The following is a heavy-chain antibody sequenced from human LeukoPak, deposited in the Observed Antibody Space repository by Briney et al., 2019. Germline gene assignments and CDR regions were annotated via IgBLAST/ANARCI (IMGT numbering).Heavy chain of an antibody. D-gene: IGHD3-22*01. V-gene: IGHV1-18*01. CDR1: GYTFTSYG. Sequence: GASVKVSCKASGYTFTSYGISWVRQAPGQGLERMGWISAYNGNTNYAQKLQGRVTMTTDTSTSTAYMELRSLRSDDTAVYYCARRRPDGGYYYDSSGPYDYWGQGTLVTVSS. J-gene: IGHJ4*02. CDR2: ISAYNGNT. CDR3: ARRRPDGGYYYDSSGPYDY.